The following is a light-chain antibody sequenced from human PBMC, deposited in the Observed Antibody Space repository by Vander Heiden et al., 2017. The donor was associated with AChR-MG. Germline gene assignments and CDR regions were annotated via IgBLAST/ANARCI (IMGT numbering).Light chain of an antibody. J-gene: IGKJ1*01. CDR1: QIISNN. V-gene: IGKV3-15*01. Sequence: EIVMTQSLATLSVSPGESGTLSCRASQIISNNLAWYQQNTGQAPRLLIHDSSTRARRIPARFRGSGSGTEFTLTISSLQSEDFAVYYCQQYNDWPQTFGQGTKVDIK. CDR2: DSS. CDR3: QQYNDWPQT.